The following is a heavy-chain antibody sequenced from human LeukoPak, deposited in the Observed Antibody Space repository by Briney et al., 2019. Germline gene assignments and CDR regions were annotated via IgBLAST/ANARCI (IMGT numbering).Heavy chain of an antibody. J-gene: IGHJ4*02. D-gene: IGHD5-12*01. CDR2: IYGNGATT. CDR1: GFTFSSYG. Sequence: GGSLRLSCAVPGFTFSSYGMIWVRQAPGKGLEWVAIIYGNGATTDYADSVKGRFTISRDDSKYTLYLQMNSLRAEDTAVYYCARKYSGFDYWGQGTLVTVSS. CDR3: ARKYSGFDY. V-gene: IGHV3-23*01.